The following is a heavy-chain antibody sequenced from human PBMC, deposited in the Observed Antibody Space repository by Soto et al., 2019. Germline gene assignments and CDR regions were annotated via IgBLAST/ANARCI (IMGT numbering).Heavy chain of an antibody. CDR1: GFTFSSYA. J-gene: IGHJ6*02. V-gene: IGHV3-64*01. CDR3: ARDLGDIVVVVAATLYYYGMDV. D-gene: IGHD2-15*01. CDR2: ISSNGGST. Sequence: GGSLRLSCAASGFTFSSYAMHWVRQAPGKGLEYVSAISSNGGSTYYANSVKGRFTISRDNSKNTLYLQMGSLRAEDMAVYYCARDLGDIVVVVAATLYYYGMDVWGQGTTVTVSS.